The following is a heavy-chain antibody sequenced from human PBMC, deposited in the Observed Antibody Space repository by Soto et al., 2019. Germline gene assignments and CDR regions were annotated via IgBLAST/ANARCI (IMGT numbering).Heavy chain of an antibody. D-gene: IGHD2-2*01. V-gene: IGHV4-34*01. CDR1: GGSFSGYY. CDR2: INHSGST. J-gene: IGHJ4*02. Sequence: SETLSLTCAVYGGSFSGYYWSWIRQPPGKGLEWIGEINHSGSTNYNPSLKSRVTISVDTSKNQFSLKLSSVTAADTAVYYCARARKYQLLDYWGQGTLVTVSS. CDR3: ARARKYQLLDY.